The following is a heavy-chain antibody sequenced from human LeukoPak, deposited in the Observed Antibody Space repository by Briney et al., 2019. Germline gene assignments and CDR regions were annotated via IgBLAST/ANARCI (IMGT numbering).Heavy chain of an antibody. Sequence: SETLSLTCAVYGGSFSGYYWSWIRQPPGKGLEWIGEINHSGSTNYNPSLKSRVTISVDTSKNQFSLKLSPVTAADTAVYYCARLSRNTAMPARYFDLWGRGTLVTVSS. CDR3: ARLSRNTAMPARYFDL. CDR2: INHSGST. J-gene: IGHJ2*01. D-gene: IGHD5-18*01. V-gene: IGHV4-34*01. CDR1: GGSFSGYY.